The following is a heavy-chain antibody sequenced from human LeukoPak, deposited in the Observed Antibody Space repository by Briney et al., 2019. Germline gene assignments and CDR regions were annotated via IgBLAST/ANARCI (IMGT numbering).Heavy chain of an antibody. CDR1: GFTFRNYA. V-gene: IGHV3-23*01. CDR2: LSGSGGTT. CDR3: AKDIQVSSGRENRGDLDY. D-gene: IGHD6-19*01. J-gene: IGHJ4*02. Sequence: PGGSLRLSCAASGFTFRNYAMNWVRQAPGKGLEWVSGLSGSGGTTYYADSVKGRFTISRDISKNTLYLQMNSLRAEDTAVYYCAKDIQVSSGRENRGDLDYWGQGTLVTVSS.